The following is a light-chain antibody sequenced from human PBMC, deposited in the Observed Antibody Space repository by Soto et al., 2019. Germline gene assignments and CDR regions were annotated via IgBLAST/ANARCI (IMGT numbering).Light chain of an antibody. J-gene: IGKJ1*01. CDR2: KAS. CDR1: QSISSW. V-gene: IGKV1-5*03. CDR3: QQLHSFPRP. Sequence: DIQMTQSPSTLSASVGDRVTITCRASQSISSWLAWYQQKPGKAPKLLIYKASSLESGVPSRFSGSGSGTEVFLTISSMLHVVYSSDYYQQLHSFPRPFG.